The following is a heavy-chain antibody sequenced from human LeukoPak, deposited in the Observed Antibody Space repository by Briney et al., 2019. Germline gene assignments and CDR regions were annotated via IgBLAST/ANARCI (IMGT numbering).Heavy chain of an antibody. CDR3: ARMASSTSCHDY. CDR1: GGSISSYY. J-gene: IGHJ4*02. V-gene: IGHV4-4*07. CDR2: IYTSGST. Sequence: SETLSLACTVSGGSISSYYWSWIRQPAGKGLEWIGRIYTSGSTNYNPSLKSRVTMSVDTSKNQFSLKLSSVTAADTAVYYCARMASSTSCHDYWGQGTLVTVSS. D-gene: IGHD2-2*01.